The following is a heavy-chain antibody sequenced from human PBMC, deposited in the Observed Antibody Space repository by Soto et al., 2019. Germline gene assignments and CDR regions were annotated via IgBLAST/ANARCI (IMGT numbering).Heavy chain of an antibody. CDR1: GFTFSSYA. CDR2: ISGSGGST. Sequence: HPGGSLRLSCAASGFTFSSYAMSWVRQAPGKGLEWVSAISGSGGSTYYADSVKGRFTISRDNSKNTLYLQMNSLRAEDTAVYYCAKDSEYYDFWSGFRHGMDVWGQGTTVTVSS. J-gene: IGHJ6*02. CDR3: AKDSEYYDFWSGFRHGMDV. D-gene: IGHD3-3*01. V-gene: IGHV3-23*01.